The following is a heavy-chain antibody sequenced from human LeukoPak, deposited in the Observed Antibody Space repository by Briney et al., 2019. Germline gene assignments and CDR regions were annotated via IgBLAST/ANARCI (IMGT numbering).Heavy chain of an antibody. V-gene: IGHV3-30-3*01. J-gene: IGHJ3*02. CDR3: ARGGWYRRVVIIPAFDI. CDR1: GFTFSSYA. Sequence: GRSLRLSCAASGFTFSSYAMHWVRQAPGKGLEWVAVISYDGSNKYYADSVKGRFIISRDNSKNTLYLQMNSLRAEDTAVYYCARGGWYRRVVIIPAFDIWGQGTMVTVSS. D-gene: IGHD3-3*01. CDR2: ISYDGSNK.